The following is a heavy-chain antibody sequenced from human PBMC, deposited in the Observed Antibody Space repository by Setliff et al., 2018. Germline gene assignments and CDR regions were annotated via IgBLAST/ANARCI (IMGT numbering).Heavy chain of an antibody. CDR2: INHSGST. Sequence: NPSETLSLTCAAHGGSFSDYYWTWIRQPPGKGLEWIGEINHSGSTKYSPSLESRVTMSVDPSKNQFSLKVTSVTAADTAVYYCARAPRYFDSTGSYFDGWGQGTLVTVSS. V-gene: IGHV4-34*01. CDR3: ARAPRYFDSTGSYFDG. CDR1: GGSFSDYY. J-gene: IGHJ4*02. D-gene: IGHD3-22*01.